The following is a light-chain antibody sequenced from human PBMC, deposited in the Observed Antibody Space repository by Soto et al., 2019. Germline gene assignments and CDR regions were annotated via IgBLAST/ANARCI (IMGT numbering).Light chain of an antibody. V-gene: IGLV2-8*01. CDR1: SSDVGAYDY. Sequence: QSVLTQPPSASGSPGQSVTISCTGTSSDVGAYDYVSWYQQHPGKAPKLMIYEVSQRPSGVPDRFSGSKSGNTASLTISGLQAEDEGDYYCAAWDDSLRGVVFGGGTKLTVL. J-gene: IGLJ2*01. CDR2: EVS. CDR3: AAWDDSLRGVV.